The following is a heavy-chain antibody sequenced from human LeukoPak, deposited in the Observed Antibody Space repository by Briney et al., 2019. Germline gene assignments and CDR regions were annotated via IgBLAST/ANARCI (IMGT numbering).Heavy chain of an antibody. J-gene: IGHJ6*03. V-gene: IGHV4-34*01. CDR1: GGSFSGYY. Sequence: SETLSLTCAVYGGSFSGYYWSWIRQPPGKGLEWIGEINHSGSTNYNPSLKSRVTISLDTSKNQFSLKLSSLTAADTAVYYCARDLLKTYYDFWSGYYYYYYMDVWGKGTTVTVSS. D-gene: IGHD3-3*01. CDR2: INHSGST. CDR3: ARDLLKTYYDFWSGYYYYYYMDV.